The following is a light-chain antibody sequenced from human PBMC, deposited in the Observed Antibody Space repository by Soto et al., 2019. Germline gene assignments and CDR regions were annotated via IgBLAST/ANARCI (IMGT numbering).Light chain of an antibody. V-gene: IGKV3-20*01. CDR2: AAS. CDR3: QQYGNSPQT. Sequence: EIVLTQSPGTLSLSPGERATLSCRASQTVSSSFLAWYQQTPGQAPRLLIYAASSRATGIPDRFSGSGSGTDITLTISRLEPEDFAVYYCQQYGNSPQTFGQGTKVDIK. J-gene: IGKJ1*01. CDR1: QTVSSSF.